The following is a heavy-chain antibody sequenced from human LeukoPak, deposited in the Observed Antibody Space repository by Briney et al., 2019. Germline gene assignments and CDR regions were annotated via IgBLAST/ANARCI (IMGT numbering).Heavy chain of an antibody. CDR3: ARFVPVRTHTNSPGFDY. Sequence: SETLSLTCTVSGDSMDTHYWSWIRHTPGKGLEWIAYISYSGSFNYNPSLKSRATTSIDTSKNQFSLVLTSVTAADTAVYYRARFVPVRTHTNSPGFDYWGQGTLVTVSS. CDR2: ISYSGSF. V-gene: IGHV4-59*11. J-gene: IGHJ4*02. D-gene: IGHD2-21*01. CDR1: GDSMDTHY.